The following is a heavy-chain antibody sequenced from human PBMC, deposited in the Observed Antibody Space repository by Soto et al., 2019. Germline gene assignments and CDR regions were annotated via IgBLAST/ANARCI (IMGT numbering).Heavy chain of an antibody. V-gene: IGHV4-31*03. CDR1: GGSISSGGYY. D-gene: IGHD4-17*01. CDR2: IYYSGST. Sequence: SETLSLTCTVSGGSISSGGYYWSWIRQHPGKGLEWIGYIYYSGSTYYNPSLKSRVTISVDTSKNQFSLKLSSVTAADTAVYYCARVNATTVTTYYYYYMXVWSKGTTVTVSS. J-gene: IGHJ6*03. CDR3: ARVNATTVTTYYYYYMXV.